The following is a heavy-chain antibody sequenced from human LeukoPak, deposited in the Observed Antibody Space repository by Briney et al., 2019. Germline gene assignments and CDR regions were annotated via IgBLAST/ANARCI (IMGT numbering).Heavy chain of an antibody. V-gene: IGHV1-2*02. J-gene: IGHJ4*02. D-gene: IGHD2-15*01. Sequence: GASVKVSCKASGYTFTGYYMHWVRQAPGQGPEWMGWINPNSGGTNYAQKFQGRVAMTRDTSITTVYMELSRLRSDDTAVFYCARGFAAALGYFDFWGQGTLVTVSS. CDR3: ARGFAAALGYFDF. CDR1: GYTFTGYY. CDR2: INPNSGGT.